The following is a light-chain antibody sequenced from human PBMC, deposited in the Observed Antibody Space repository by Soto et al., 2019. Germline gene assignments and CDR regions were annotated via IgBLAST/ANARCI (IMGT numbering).Light chain of an antibody. CDR1: SSNIGGNS. CDR3: GSWDSSLSAYV. CDR2: DDD. V-gene: IGLV1-51*01. Sequence: QSVLTQSPSVSAAPGQRVTISCSGSSSNIGGNSVSWYQQLPGTPPKLLIYDDDKRPSGIPDRFSGSKSGTSATLGITGFQTGDEADYYCGSWDSSLSAYVFGTGTKVTVL. J-gene: IGLJ1*01.